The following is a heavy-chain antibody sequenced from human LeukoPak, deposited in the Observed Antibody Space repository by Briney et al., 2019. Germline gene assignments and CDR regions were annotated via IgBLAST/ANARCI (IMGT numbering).Heavy chain of an antibody. CDR2: IYYSGST. D-gene: IGHD2-2*03. V-gene: IGHV4-59*01. J-gene: IGHJ4*02. CDR1: GGSISSYY. CDR3: ARVGYCSSTSCYERLLFDY. Sequence: SETLSLTCTVSGGSISSYYWSWIRQPPGKGLEWIGYIYYSGSTNYNPSLKSRVTISVDTSKNQFSLKLSSVTAADTAVYYRARVGYCSSTSCYERLLFDYWGQGTLVTVSS.